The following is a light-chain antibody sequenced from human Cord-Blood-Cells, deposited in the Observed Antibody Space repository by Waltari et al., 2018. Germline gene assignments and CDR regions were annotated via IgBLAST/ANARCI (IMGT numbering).Light chain of an antibody. CDR3: AAWDDSLSGWV. CDR1: SSNIGSNY. J-gene: IGLJ3*02. V-gene: IGLV1-47*01. Sequence: QSVLTQPPSASGTPGQRVTISCSGSSSNIGSNYVYWYQQPPGTAPNLLIYRNNQRASGVPDRFSGSKTGTSASLAISGRRSEDEAEYYCAAWDDSLSGWVFGGGTKLTVL. CDR2: RNN.